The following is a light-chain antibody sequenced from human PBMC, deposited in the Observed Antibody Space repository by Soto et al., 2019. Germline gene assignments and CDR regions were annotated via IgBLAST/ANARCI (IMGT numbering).Light chain of an antibody. CDR2: TNT. CDR3: QSYDSSLSRYV. CDR1: SSNFGAGYD. J-gene: IGLJ1*01. V-gene: IGLV1-40*01. Sequence: QSVLTQPSALSGAPGQRVTISCTGGSSNFGAGYDVHWYQQLPGTAPKLLIYTNTNRPSGVPDRFSGSKSGTSASLAITGLQAEDEADYYCQSYDSSLSRYVFGAGTKVTVL.